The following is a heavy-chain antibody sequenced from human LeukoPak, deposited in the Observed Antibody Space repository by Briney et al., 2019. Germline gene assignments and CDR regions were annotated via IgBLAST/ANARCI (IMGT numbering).Heavy chain of an antibody. Sequence: GASVKVSCTASGYTFTGYYMHWVRQAPGQGLEWMGWINPNSGGTNYAQKFQGRVTMTRDTSISTAYMELSRLRSDDTAVYYCASSVDTAMAGESDWGQGTLVTVSS. V-gene: IGHV1-2*02. J-gene: IGHJ4*02. D-gene: IGHD5-18*01. CDR2: INPNSGGT. CDR1: GYTFTGYY. CDR3: ASSVDTAMAGESD.